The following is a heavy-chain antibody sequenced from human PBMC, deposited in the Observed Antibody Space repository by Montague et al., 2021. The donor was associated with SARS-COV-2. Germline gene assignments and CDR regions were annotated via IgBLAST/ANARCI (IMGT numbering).Heavy chain of an antibody. CDR3: ARHGKTRIAMLVVVIGYFDY. CDR2: IYYSGST. CDR1: GGSISSSSYY. D-gene: IGHD3-22*01. Sequence: SEPLSLTCTVSGGSISSSSYYWGWIRQPPGKGLEWIGSIYYSGSTYYNPSLKSRVTISVDTSKNQFSLKLSSVTAADTAVYYCARHGKTRIAMLVVVIGYFDYWGQGTLVTVSS. J-gene: IGHJ4*02. V-gene: IGHV4-39*01.